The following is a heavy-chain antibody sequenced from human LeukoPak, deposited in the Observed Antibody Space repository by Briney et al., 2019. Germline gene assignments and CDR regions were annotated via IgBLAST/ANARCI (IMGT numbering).Heavy chain of an antibody. CDR2: ISAYNGNT. CDR3: ARSGYSSRWASDY. J-gene: IGHJ4*02. CDR1: GYTFTTYG. Sequence: ASERVSCKASGYTFTTYGFTWVRQAPGQGLEWMGWISAYNGNTNYAQKFQGRVTMTTDTSTTTAYRELRSLRSDDTAVYYCARSGYSSRWASDYWGQGTLVTVSS. D-gene: IGHD6-13*01. V-gene: IGHV1-18*01.